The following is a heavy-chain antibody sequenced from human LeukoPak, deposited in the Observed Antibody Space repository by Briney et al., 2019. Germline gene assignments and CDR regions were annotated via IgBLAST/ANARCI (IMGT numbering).Heavy chain of an antibody. CDR3: GKDVKFNRLNYFDY. V-gene: IGHV3-9*01. CDR1: EVTVSNNY. Sequence: GGSLRLSCGASEVTVSNNYMSWVRQAPGKGLQWVSGISWNSGSIGYADSVKGRFTISRDNAKNSLYLQMKSLRAEDTALYYCGKDVKFNRLNYFDYWGQGTLVTVSS. CDR2: ISWNSGSI. J-gene: IGHJ4*02. D-gene: IGHD6-25*01.